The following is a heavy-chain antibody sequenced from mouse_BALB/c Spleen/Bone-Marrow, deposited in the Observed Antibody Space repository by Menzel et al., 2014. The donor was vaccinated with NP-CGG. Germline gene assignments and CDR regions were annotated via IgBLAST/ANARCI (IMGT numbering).Heavy chain of an antibody. CDR3: ARDMGLLRFDY. CDR1: GFTFSDYY. CDR2: IRNKANGYTT. J-gene: IGHJ2*01. D-gene: IGHD1-1*01. Sequence: EVQLVESGGGSVQPGGSLRLSCATSGFTFSDYYMSWVRQPPGKALEWLGFIRNKANGYTTEYSASVKGRFTISRDNSQSILYLQMNTLRAEDSATYYCARDMGLLRFDYWGQGTTLTVSS. V-gene: IGHV7-3*02.